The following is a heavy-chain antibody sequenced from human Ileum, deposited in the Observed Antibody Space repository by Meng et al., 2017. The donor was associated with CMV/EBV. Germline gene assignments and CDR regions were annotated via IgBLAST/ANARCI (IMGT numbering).Heavy chain of an antibody. CDR1: GYTFTSYG. CDR3: ATERKITIFGVVTEAHYYYYYGMDV. CDR2: ISAYNGNT. Sequence: ASVKVSCKASGYTFTSYGISWVRQAPGQGLEWMGWISAYNGNTNYAQKLQGRVTMTTDTSTSTAYMELRSLRSDDTAVYYCATERKITIFGVVTEAHYYYYYGMDVWGQGTTVTVSS. V-gene: IGHV1-18*01. D-gene: IGHD3-3*01. J-gene: IGHJ6*02.